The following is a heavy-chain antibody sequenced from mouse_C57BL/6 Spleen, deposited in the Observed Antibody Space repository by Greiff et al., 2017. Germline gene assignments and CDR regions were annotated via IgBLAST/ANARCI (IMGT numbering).Heavy chain of an antibody. Sequence: QVQLQQSGAELVKPGASVKMSCKASGYTFTSYWITWVKQRPGQGLEWSGDIYPGSGSTNYNEQFKSKATLTVDTSSSTAYMQLSSLTSEDSAVYYWAREDYYGSSYWYFDVWGTGTTVTVSS. J-gene: IGHJ1*03. V-gene: IGHV1-55*01. D-gene: IGHD1-1*01. CDR2: IYPGSGST. CDR3: AREDYYGSSYWYFDV. CDR1: GYTFTSYW.